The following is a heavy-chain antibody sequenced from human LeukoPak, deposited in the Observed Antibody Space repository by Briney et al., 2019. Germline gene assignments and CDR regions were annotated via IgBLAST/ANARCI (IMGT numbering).Heavy chain of an antibody. D-gene: IGHD2-2*01. CDR2: LNPNNGGT. Sequence: EASVKVSCKASGYTFTGYYMHWVRQAPGQGLEWMGRLNPNNGGTNYAQKFQGRVTMTRDTSISTAYMELSRLRSDDTAVYYCARGGNIVVVPAVSGYWGQGTLVTVSS. CDR3: ARGGNIVVVPAVSGY. CDR1: GYTFTGYY. V-gene: IGHV1-2*06. J-gene: IGHJ4*02.